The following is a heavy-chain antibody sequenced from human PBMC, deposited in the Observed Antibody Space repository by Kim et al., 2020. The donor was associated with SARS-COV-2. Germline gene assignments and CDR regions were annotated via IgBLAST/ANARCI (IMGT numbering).Heavy chain of an antibody. CDR1: GGSISSGGYY. J-gene: IGHJ5*02. V-gene: IGHV4-31*03. Sequence: SETLSLTCTVSGGSISSGGYYWSWIRQHPGKGLEWIGYIHYSGSTYYNPSLKSRVTISVDTSKNQFSLKLSSVTAADTAVYYCARGYGSGSYQEGFWFDPWGQGTLVTVSS. CDR3: ARGYGSGSYQEGFWFDP. D-gene: IGHD3-10*01. CDR2: IHYSGST.